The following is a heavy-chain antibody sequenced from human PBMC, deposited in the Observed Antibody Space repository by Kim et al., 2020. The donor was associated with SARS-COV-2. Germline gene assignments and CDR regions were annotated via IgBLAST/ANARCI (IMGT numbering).Heavy chain of an antibody. CDR2: IYYSGST. V-gene: IGHV4-59*01. J-gene: IGHJ2*01. CDR3: VRDGPHYPGSYYHETLWY. D-gene: IGHD3-10*01. CDR1: GGSISSYY. Sequence: SETLSLTCTVSGGSISSYYWSWIRQPPGKGLEWIGYIYYSGSTSYNPSLKSRVTISVDTSKNQFSLKLSSVTAADTAVYYCVRDGPHYPGSYYHETLWY.